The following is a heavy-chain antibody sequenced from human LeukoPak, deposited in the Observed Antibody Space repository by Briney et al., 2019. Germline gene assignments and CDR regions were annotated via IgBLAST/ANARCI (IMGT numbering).Heavy chain of an antibody. CDR3: ARSSSSWTLDY. CDR1: GGSFSGYY. V-gene: IGHV4-34*01. Sequence: PSETLSLTSAVYGGSFSGYYWSWIRQPPGKGLEWIGEINHSGSTNYNPSLKSRVTISVDTSKNQFSLKLSSVTAADTAVYYCARSSSSWTLDYWGQGTLVTVSS. D-gene: IGHD6-13*01. CDR2: INHSGST. J-gene: IGHJ4*02.